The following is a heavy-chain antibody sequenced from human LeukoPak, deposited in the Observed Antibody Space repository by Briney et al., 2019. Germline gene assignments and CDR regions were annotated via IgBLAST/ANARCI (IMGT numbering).Heavy chain of an antibody. Sequence: SETLSLTCAVYGGSFSGYYWSWIRQPPGKGLEWIGEINHSGSTNYNPSLKSRVTISVDTSKNQFSLKLSSVTAADTAVYYCARVGFIAARPIPGKHDYWGQGTLVTVSS. D-gene: IGHD6-6*01. CDR2: INHSGST. V-gene: IGHV4-34*01. J-gene: IGHJ4*02. CDR1: GGSFSGYY. CDR3: ARVGFIAARPIPGKHDY.